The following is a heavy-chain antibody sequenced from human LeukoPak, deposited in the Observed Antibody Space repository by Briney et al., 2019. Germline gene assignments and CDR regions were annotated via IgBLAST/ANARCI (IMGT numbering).Heavy chain of an antibody. D-gene: IGHD1-26*01. CDR3: ARTYGESSDDALDI. Sequence: ASVKVSCKASGYTFTSYDINWVRQAPGQGLEWMGWMNPNRGNTGYAQKFQGRVTITRSTSISTAYMELSSLRSEDTAVYYCARTYGESSDDALDIWGQGTMVTVSS. J-gene: IGHJ3*02. CDR2: MNPNRGNT. V-gene: IGHV1-8*02. CDR1: GYTFTSYD.